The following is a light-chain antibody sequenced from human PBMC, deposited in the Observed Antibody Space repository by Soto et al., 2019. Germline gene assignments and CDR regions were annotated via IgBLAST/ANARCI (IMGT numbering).Light chain of an antibody. CDR3: SSYPGSNNL. J-gene: IGLJ2*01. V-gene: IGLV2-8*01. Sequence: QSVLTQAPSASGAPGQSVTISCTGTSSDVGGYNYVSWYQQHPGKAPKLMIYEVSKRPSGVPDRFSGSKSGNTASLTVSGLQAQDAADYYCSSYPGSNNLFVGGTQLPVL. CDR1: SSDVGGYNY. CDR2: EVS.